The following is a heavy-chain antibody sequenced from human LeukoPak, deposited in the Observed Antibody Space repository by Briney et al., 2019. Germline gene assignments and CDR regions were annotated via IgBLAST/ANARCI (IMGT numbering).Heavy chain of an antibody. Sequence: SETLSLTCTVSGGSISSYYWSWIRQPPGKGLEWIGYIYYSGSTNYNPSLKSRVTISVDTSKNQFSLKLSSVTAADTAVYYCARGSLARPRSMDVWGQGTTVTVSS. J-gene: IGHJ6*02. CDR2: IYYSGST. V-gene: IGHV4-59*01. CDR3: ARGSLARPRSMDV. CDR1: GGSISSYY.